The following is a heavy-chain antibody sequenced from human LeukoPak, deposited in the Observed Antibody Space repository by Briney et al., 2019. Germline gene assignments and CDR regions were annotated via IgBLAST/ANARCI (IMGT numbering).Heavy chain of an antibody. CDR1: GFTFDDYA. J-gene: IGHJ4*02. CDR2: ISWNSGSI. CDR3: AKDVGSYSSSSYYDY. V-gene: IGHV3-9*03. D-gene: IGHD6-13*01. Sequence: SCAASGFTFDDYAMHWVRQAPGKGLEWVSGISWNSGSIGYADSVKGRFTISRDNAKNSLYLQMNSLRAEDMALYYCAKDVGSYSSSSYYDYWGQGTLVTVSS.